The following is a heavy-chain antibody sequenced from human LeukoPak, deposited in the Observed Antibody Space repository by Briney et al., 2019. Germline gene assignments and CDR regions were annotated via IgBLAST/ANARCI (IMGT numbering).Heavy chain of an antibody. CDR1: GYTFTSYD. CDR3: ASNYCSSTSCYREDYYYMDV. Sequence: ASVKVSCKASGYTFTSYDINWVRQATGQGLEWIGWMNPNSGNTGYAQKFQGRVTMTRNTSISTAYMELSSLRSEDTAVYYCASNYCSSTSCYREDYYYMDVWGKGTTVTVSS. D-gene: IGHD2-2*02. V-gene: IGHV1-8*01. CDR2: MNPNSGNT. J-gene: IGHJ6*03.